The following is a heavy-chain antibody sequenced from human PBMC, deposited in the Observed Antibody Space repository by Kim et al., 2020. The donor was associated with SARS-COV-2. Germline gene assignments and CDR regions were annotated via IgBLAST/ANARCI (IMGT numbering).Heavy chain of an antibody. CDR1: GYIFTSYW. CDR3: ARHERRDNYDILTGYPHWFDP. Sequence: GESLKISCKGSGYIFTSYWIGWVRQMPGKGLEWMGIIYPGDSDTRYSPSFQGQVTISADKSISTAYLQWSSLKASDTAMYYCARHERRDNYDILTGYPHWFDPWGQGTLVTVSS. CDR2: IYPGDSDT. D-gene: IGHD3-9*01. J-gene: IGHJ5*02. V-gene: IGHV5-51*01.